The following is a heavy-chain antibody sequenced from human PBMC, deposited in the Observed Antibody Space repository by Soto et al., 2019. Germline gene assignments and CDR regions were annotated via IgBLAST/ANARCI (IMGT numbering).Heavy chain of an antibody. CDR2: VFYSGST. CDR3: ARQGSYSSGRPGYFDY. Sequence: QLQLQESGPGLVKPSETLSLTCTVSGGSISSTSYYWGWIRQAPGKGLEWIGSVFYSGSTYYNLSLKSGVTISVDTSKNQFSLKLSSVAAADTAVYYCARQGSYSSGRPGYFDYWGQGTLVTVSS. D-gene: IGHD6-19*01. J-gene: IGHJ4*02. V-gene: IGHV4-39*01. CDR1: GGSISSTSYY.